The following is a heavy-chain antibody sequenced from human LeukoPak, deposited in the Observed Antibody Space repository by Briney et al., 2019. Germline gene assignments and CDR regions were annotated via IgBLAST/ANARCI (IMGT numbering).Heavy chain of an antibody. J-gene: IGHJ4*02. D-gene: IGHD6-19*01. CDR2: ISGSGGST. CDR1: GFTFSSYA. Sequence: PGGCLRLSCAASGFTFSSYAMSWVRQAPGKGLEWVSAISGSGGSTYYADSVTGRFTISRDNSKNMLYLQMNSLRAEDTAVYYCATQHSSGGYGWAYWGQRTLVTVSS. CDR3: ATQHSSGGYGWAY. V-gene: IGHV3-23*01.